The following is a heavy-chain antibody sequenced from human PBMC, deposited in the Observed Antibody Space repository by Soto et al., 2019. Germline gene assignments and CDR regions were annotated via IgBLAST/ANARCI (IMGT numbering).Heavy chain of an antibody. D-gene: IGHD3-3*01. Sequence: SVKVSCKASGGTFSSYAISWVRQAPGQGLEWMGGIIPIFGTANYAQKFQGRVTITADESTSTAYMELRSLSYEHTAVYYCPRAPRDRDFWSGYYGDQWGQRTRVTVDS. CDR1: GGTFSSYA. CDR3: PRAPRDRDFWSGYYGDQ. CDR2: IIPIFGTA. V-gene: IGHV1-69*13. J-gene: IGHJ4*02.